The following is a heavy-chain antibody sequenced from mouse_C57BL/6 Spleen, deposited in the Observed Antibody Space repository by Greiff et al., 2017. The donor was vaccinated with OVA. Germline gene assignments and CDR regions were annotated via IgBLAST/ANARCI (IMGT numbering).Heavy chain of an antibody. J-gene: IGHJ4*01. CDR3: ARGIGLMDY. D-gene: IGHD2-14*01. V-gene: IGHV1-82*01. CDR2: IYPGDGDT. CDR1: GYAFSSSW. Sequence: QVQLQQSGPELVKPGASVKISCKASGYAFSSSWMNWVKQRPGKGLEWIGRIYPGDGDTNYNGKFKGKATLTADKSSSTAYMQLSSLTSEDSAVYFCARGIGLMDYWGQGTSVTFSS.